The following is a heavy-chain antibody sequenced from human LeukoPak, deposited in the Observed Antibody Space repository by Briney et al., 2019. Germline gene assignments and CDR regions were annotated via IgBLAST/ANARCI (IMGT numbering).Heavy chain of an antibody. CDR1: GVFISNYY. CDR3: ARIIVLIPAARSFAFDI. D-gene: IGHD2-2*01. Sequence: SETLSLTCTVSGVFISNYYWSWIRQPPGRGLEWIGYLSHTGTTNYNPSLESRLTVSPDTSKNQFSLKLSYVTAEDTAVYYCARIIVLIPAARSFAFDIWGRGTMVTVSS. J-gene: IGHJ3*02. V-gene: IGHV4-59*01. CDR2: LSHTGTT.